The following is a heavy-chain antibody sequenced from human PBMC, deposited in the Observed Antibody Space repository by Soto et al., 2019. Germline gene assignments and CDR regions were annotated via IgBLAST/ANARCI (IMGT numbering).Heavy chain of an antibody. CDR2: IKSKTDGGTT. CDR3: TTDLGGYYGSGSYYNFAYYYYYGMDV. J-gene: IGHJ6*02. Sequence: GGSLRLSCAASGFTFSNAWMNWVRQAPGKGLEWVGRIKSKTDGGTTDYAAPVKGRFTISRDDSKNTLYLQMNSLKTEDTAVYYCTTDLGGYYGSGSYYNFAYYYYYGMDVWGQGTTVTVSS. V-gene: IGHV3-15*07. CDR1: GFTFSNAW. D-gene: IGHD3-10*01.